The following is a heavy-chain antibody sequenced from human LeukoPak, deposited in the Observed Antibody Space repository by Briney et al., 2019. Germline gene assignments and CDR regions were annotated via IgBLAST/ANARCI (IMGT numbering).Heavy chain of an antibody. CDR3: ARDFFKYGSGSFHDY. Sequence: PSETLSLTCTVSGGSIISSSYYWGWLRQSPGKGLGWIGSVLHRGSSHYTPSLKSRVTIAIDTSKNQVALNLRSVTAADSAIYYCARDFFKYGSGSFHDYWGQGILVTVSS. V-gene: IGHV4-39*06. D-gene: IGHD3-10*01. J-gene: IGHJ4*02. CDR1: GGSIISSSYY. CDR2: VLHRGSS.